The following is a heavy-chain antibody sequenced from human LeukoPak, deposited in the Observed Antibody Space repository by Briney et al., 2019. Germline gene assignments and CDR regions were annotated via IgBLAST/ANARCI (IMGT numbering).Heavy chain of an antibody. CDR1: GYSFSSGF. J-gene: IGHJ4*02. V-gene: IGHV3-23*01. Sequence: ETLSLTCTVSGYSFSSGFFWGWIRQPPGKGLEWVSGVGTAGETYSADSMKGRFTVSRDNSKNTLYLQMNSLKGDDTAVYYCAAGRFGSGWDSWGQGTLVTVSS. CDR3: AAGRFGSGWDS. D-gene: IGHD6-19*01. CDR2: VGTAGET.